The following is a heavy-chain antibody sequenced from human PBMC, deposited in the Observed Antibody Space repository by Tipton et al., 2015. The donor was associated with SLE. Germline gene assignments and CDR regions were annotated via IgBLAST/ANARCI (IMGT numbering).Heavy chain of an antibody. J-gene: IGHJ6*02. CDR2: IYTSGST. CDR1: GGSISSGSYY. Sequence: LRLSCTVSGGSISSGSYYWSWIRQPAGKGLEWIGHIYTSGSTNYNPSLKSRVTISVDTSKNRFSLKLSSVTAADTAVYYCARDSSSRGDYYYGMDVWGQGTTVTVSS. D-gene: IGHD6-13*01. CDR3: ARDSSSRGDYYYGMDV. V-gene: IGHV4-61*09.